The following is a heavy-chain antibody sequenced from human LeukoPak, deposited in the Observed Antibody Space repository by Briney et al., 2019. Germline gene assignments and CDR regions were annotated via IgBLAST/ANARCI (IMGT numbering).Heavy chain of an antibody. V-gene: IGHV4-34*01. J-gene: IGHJ5*02. CDR2: INHSGST. CDR3: ARAYGSGSYYKFSNWFDP. CDR1: SGSFSGYY. D-gene: IGHD3-10*01. Sequence: SETLSLTCAIYSGSFSGYYWSWIRQPPGKGLEWIGEINHSGSTNYNPSLKSRLAISLDTSKNQFSLKLSSVTAADTAVYYCARAYGSGSYYKFSNWFDPWGQGTLVTVSS.